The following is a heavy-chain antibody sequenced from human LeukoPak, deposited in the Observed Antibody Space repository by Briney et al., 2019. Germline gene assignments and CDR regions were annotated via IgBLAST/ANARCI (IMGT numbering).Heavy chain of an antibody. CDR2: IYYSGST. CDR1: GYSISSGDH. D-gene: IGHD1-26*01. Sequence: SETLSLTCTVSGYSISSGDHWGWIRQPPGKGLEWIGSIYYSGSTYYNPSLKSRVTISVDTSKNQFSLKLSSVTAADTAVYYCASYWAGALDYWGQGTLVTVSS. J-gene: IGHJ4*02. V-gene: IGHV4-38-2*02. CDR3: ASYWAGALDY.